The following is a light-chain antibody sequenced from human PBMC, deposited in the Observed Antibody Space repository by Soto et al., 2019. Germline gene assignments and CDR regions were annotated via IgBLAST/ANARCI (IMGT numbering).Light chain of an antibody. CDR1: QSVSSSY. Sequence: EIVLTQSPGTLSSSPGERATLSCRASQSVSSSYLVWYQQKPGQAPRLLIYGASSRATGIPDRFSGSGSGTDFTLTISRLEPEDFAVYYCQQYGSSPPWTFGQGTKVEIK. J-gene: IGKJ1*01. CDR2: GAS. CDR3: QQYGSSPPWT. V-gene: IGKV3-20*01.